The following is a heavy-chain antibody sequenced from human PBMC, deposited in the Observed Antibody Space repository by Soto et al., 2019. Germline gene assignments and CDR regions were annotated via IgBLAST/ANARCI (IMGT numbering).Heavy chain of an antibody. CDR2: IKSKTDAGTI. Sequence: SLRLSCAASGFPFTSALMNWVRQAPGKGLEWVGRIKSKTDAGTIDYAAPVKGRFTISRDDSKNTLYLQMNSLKTEDTAVYYCTTLSAYHIDSWGQGALVTVSS. CDR1: GFPFTSAL. CDR3: TTLSAYHIDS. D-gene: IGHD3-16*01. J-gene: IGHJ4*02. V-gene: IGHV3-15*07.